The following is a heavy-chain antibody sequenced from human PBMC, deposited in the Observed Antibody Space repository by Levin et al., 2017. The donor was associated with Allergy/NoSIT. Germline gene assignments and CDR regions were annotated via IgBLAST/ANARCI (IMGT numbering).Heavy chain of an antibody. V-gene: IGHV4-59*01. D-gene: IGHD2/OR15-2a*01. J-gene: IGHJ4*02. CDR2: ISPTGRT. Sequence: SETLSLTCTVSGGSMSNYHWNWVRQPPGQGLEWIGHISPTGRTTYTPSLRSRVSISADTSKNQFSLKLRSVTAADTAVYYCTRMPPGEYWGFFDYWGQGNLVTVSS. CDR3: TRMPPGEYWGFFDY. CDR1: GGSMSNYH.